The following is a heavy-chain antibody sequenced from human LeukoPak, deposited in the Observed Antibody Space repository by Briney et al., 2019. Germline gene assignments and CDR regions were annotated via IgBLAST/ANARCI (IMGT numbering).Heavy chain of an antibody. D-gene: IGHD4-17*01. CDR1: GYSFSSTW. Sequence: GESLKISCKGSGYSFSSTWIGWVRQMPGKGLEWMGIIYPGDSDTRYSPSFQGQVTISADKSISTAYLQWSSLKASDTAMYYCARFGPNGDYVLDYWGQGTLVTVSS. V-gene: IGHV5-51*01. CDR2: IYPGDSDT. CDR3: ARFGPNGDYVLDY. J-gene: IGHJ4*02.